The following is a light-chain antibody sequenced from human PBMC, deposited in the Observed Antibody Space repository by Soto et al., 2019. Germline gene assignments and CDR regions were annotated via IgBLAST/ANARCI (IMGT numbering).Light chain of an antibody. Sequence: EIVLTQSPGTLSLSPGDRATLSCRASPSVSSSYLAWYQQKPGQAPRVLIYGASSRATGIPARFSGSGSGADFSVTISRLAPEEFAVDYCQDYCSSPHTFGGGANVEIK. V-gene: IGKV3-20*01. CDR2: GAS. J-gene: IGKJ4*01. CDR1: PSVSSSY. CDR3: QDYCSSPHT.